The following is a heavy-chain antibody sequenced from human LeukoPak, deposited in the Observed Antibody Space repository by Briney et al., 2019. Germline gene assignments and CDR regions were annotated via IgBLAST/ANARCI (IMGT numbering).Heavy chain of an antibody. Sequence: PGGSLRLSCAAAGFTFSNFWMSWVRQAPGKGPEWVSTLSGSGYDTYYADSVRGRFTIFSDTSKNTLYLQMNSLRADDTAVYYCVRRKANWGFFDYWGQGTLVTVSS. V-gene: IGHV3-23*01. J-gene: IGHJ4*02. CDR2: LSGSGYDT. CDR3: VRRKANWGFFDY. D-gene: IGHD7-27*01. CDR1: GFTFSNFW.